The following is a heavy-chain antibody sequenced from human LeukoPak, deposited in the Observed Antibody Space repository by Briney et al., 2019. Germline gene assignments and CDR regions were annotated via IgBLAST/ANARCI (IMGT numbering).Heavy chain of an antibody. CDR1: GYTFTGYY. V-gene: IGHV1-2*02. CDR2: INPNSGGT. J-gene: IGHJ5*02. Sequence: ASVKVSCKASGYTFTGYYMHWVRQAPGQGLEWMGWINPNSGGTNYAQKFQGRVTMTRDTPISTAYMELSGLRSDDTAVYYFSRDWGSGGSGSLSNWFDPWGQGTLVTVSS. D-gene: IGHD3-10*01. CDR3: SRDWGSGGSGSLSNWFDP.